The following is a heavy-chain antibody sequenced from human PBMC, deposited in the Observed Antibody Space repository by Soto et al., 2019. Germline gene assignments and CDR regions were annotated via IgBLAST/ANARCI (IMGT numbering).Heavy chain of an antibody. CDR3: VRSSSGWFSSDH. J-gene: IGHJ5*02. CDR1: GFTFSNYA. D-gene: IGHD6-19*01. V-gene: IGHV3-23*01. Sequence: HPGGSLRLSCAASGFTFSNYAMSWVRQAPGKGLEWVSAISGSGTNTFYADSVKGRFIISRDNSKNTLYLQINSLGAEDTAVYYCVRSSSGWFSSDHWGQGALVTVSS. CDR2: ISGSGTNT.